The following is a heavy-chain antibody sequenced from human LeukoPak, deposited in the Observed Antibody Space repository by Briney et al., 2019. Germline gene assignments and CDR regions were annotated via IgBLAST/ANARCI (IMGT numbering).Heavy chain of an antibody. CDR2: ISYDGSNK. D-gene: IGHD3-3*01. J-gene: IGHJ6*02. CDR3: ARAIYDFWSGYYNYYYYGMDV. V-gene: IGHV3-30*04. Sequence: GGALRLSCAASGFTFSSYAMHWGRQAPGKGLEWGAVISYDGSNKYYADSVKGRFTISRDNSKNTLYLQMNSLRAEDTAVYYCARAIYDFWSGYYNYYYYGMDVWGQGTTVTVSS. CDR1: GFTFSSYA.